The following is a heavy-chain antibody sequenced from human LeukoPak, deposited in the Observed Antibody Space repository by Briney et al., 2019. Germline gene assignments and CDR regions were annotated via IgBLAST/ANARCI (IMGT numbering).Heavy chain of an antibody. CDR3: ARVSHYYGSEIEY. V-gene: IGHV1-8*01. CDR1: GYTFTSYD. J-gene: IGHJ4*02. CDR2: MNPNSGNT. D-gene: IGHD3-10*01. Sequence: ASVKVSCKASGYTFTSYDTNWVRQATGQGLEWMGWMNPNSGNTGYAQKFQGRVTMTRNTSTSTAYMELRSLRSDDTAVYYCARVSHYYGSEIEYWGQGTLVTVSS.